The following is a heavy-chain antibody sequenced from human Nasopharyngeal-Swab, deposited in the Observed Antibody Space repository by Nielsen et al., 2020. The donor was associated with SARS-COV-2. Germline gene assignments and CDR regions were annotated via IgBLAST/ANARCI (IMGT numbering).Heavy chain of an antibody. CDR2: INHSGST. Sequence: SETLSLTCAVYGGSFSVYYWSWIRQPPGKGLKWIGEINHSGSTNYNPSLKSRVTISVDTSKNQVSLKLSSVTAADTAVYYCARGSPWGYVWGTYRNDAFDIWGQGTMVTVSS. D-gene: IGHD3-16*02. J-gene: IGHJ3*02. V-gene: IGHV4-34*01. CDR3: ARGSPWGYVWGTYRNDAFDI. CDR1: GGSFSVYY.